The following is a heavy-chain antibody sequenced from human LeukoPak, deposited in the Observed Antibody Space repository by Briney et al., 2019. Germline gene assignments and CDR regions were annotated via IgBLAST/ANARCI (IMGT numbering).Heavy chain of an antibody. CDR2: IYYGGSP. Sequence: SETLSLTCTVSGGSISSSSYYWGWIRQPPGKGLEWHGSIYYGGSPYYNPSLKSRAPISLAPSKTHFSLKLTSLTAADTAVYYCASGHSSSWFYTWFDPWGQGTLVTVSS. CDR3: ASGHSSSWFYTWFDP. J-gene: IGHJ5*02. D-gene: IGHD6-13*01. V-gene: IGHV4-39*01. CDR1: GGSISSSSYY.